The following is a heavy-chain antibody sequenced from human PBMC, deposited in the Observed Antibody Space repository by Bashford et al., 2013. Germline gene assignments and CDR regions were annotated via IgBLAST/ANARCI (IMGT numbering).Heavy chain of an antibody. J-gene: IGHJ5*02. D-gene: IGHD1-14*01. V-gene: IGHV3-74*01. CDR1: GFTFNKYA. CDR2: ISATGGTST. Sequence: GSLRLSCAASGFTFNKYAMNWVRQAPGKGLEWVSGISATGGTSTSFADFVMGRFTISRDNAKNTMYLQMNSLRAEDTAVYYCARSRTWAFDPWGQGTLVTVSS. CDR3: ARSRTWAFDP.